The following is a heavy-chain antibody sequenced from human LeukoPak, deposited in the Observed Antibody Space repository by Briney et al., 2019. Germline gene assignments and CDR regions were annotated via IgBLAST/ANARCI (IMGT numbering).Heavy chain of an antibody. CDR2: IYTSGGT. CDR1: GGSISNYY. Sequence: ASETLSLTCTVSGGSISNYYWTWIRQPAGKGLEWIGSIYTSGGTNYNPSLKRRVTISVDTSTNQFSLKLSSVTAADTAMYYCARAAEYSSGWYLFDFWGQGILVTVSA. D-gene: IGHD6-19*01. J-gene: IGHJ4*02. V-gene: IGHV4-4*07. CDR3: ARAAEYSSGWYLFDF.